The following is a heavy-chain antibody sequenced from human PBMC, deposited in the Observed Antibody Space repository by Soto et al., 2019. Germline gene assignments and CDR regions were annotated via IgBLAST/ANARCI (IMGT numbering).Heavy chain of an antibody. D-gene: IGHD5-12*01. CDR1: GYTFTSYA. CDR2: VNAGNGNT. CDR3: AREGLEDGYNYRLGGTLDYYYGMDV. Sequence: GASVKVSCKASGYTFTSYAMHWVRQAPGQRVEWMGWVNAGNGNTKYSQEFQGRVTITRDTSASTAYMELSSLRSEDTAVYYCAREGLEDGYNYRLGGTLDYYYGMDVWGQGTTVTVSS. V-gene: IGHV1-3*01. J-gene: IGHJ6*02.